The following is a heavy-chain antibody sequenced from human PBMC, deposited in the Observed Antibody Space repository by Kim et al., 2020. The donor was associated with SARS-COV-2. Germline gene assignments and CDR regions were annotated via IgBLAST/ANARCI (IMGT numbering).Heavy chain of an antibody. Sequence: SETLSLTCTVSGGSISSGGYYWSWIRQHPGKGLEWIGYIYYSGSTYYNPSLKSRVTISVDTSKNQFSLKLSSVTAADTAVYYCAGDPLKNPVPLGYYYYYGMDVWGQRPTVTVSS. CDR1: GGSISSGGYY. V-gene: IGHV4-31*03. CDR3: AGDPLKNPVPLGYYYYYGMDV. J-gene: IGHJ6*02. CDR2: IYYSGST.